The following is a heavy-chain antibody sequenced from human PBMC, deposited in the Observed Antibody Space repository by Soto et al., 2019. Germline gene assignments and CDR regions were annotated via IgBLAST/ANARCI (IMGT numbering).Heavy chain of an antibody. V-gene: IGHV3-33*01. J-gene: IGHJ4*02. CDR3: ARDPSGHDPNLDY. D-gene: IGHD5-12*01. CDR1: GFTFSSYG. Sequence: QVQLVESGGGVVQPGRSLRLSCAASGFTFSSYGMHWVRQAPGKGLEWVAVIWYDGSNKYYADSVKGRFTISRDNSKNTLYLQMNSLRAEDTAVYYCARDPSGHDPNLDYWGQGTLVTVSS. CDR2: IWYDGSNK.